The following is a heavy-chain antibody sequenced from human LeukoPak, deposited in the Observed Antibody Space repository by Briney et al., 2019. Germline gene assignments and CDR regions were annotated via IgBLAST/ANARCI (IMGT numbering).Heavy chain of an antibody. J-gene: IGHJ4*02. Sequence: ASVEVSCKASGYTFTGYYMHWVRQAPGQGLEWMGWINPNSGGTNYAQKFQGRVTMTRDTSISTAYMELSRLRSDDTAVYYCASGAEYCGGDCYDKYYFDYWGQGTLVTVSS. CDR2: INPNSGGT. CDR3: ASGAEYCGGDCYDKYYFDY. V-gene: IGHV1-2*02. D-gene: IGHD2-21*02. CDR1: GYTFTGYY.